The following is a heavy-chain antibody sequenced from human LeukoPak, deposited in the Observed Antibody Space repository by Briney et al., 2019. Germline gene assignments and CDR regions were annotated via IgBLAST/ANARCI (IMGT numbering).Heavy chain of an antibody. V-gene: IGHV4-34*01. Sequence: SETLSLTCAVYGGSFSGYYWSWIRQPPGKGLEWIGEINHSGSTNYNPSLKSRVTISVDTSKNQFSLKLSSVTAADTAVYYCARENGRYYDFWSGYSDYWGQGTLVTVS. D-gene: IGHD3-3*01. CDR3: ARENGRYYDFWSGYSDY. CDR1: GGSFSGYY. J-gene: IGHJ4*02. CDR2: INHSGST.